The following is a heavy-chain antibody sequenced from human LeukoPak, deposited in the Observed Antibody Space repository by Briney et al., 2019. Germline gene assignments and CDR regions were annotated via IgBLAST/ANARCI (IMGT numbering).Heavy chain of an antibody. V-gene: IGHV3-11*01. J-gene: IGHJ4*02. CDR3: ATYRQVLLPFES. D-gene: IGHD2-8*02. Sequence: SGGSLRLSCAASGFTFSDYYMSWIRQAPGKGLEWVSYISSSGTTIYYADSVKGRFTISRDSAKNSLYLQMNSLRAEDTAVYYCATYRQVLLPFESWGQGTLVTVSS. CDR2: ISSSGTTI. CDR1: GFTFSDYY.